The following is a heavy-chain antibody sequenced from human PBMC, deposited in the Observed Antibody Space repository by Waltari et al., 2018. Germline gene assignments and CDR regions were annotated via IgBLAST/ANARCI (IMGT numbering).Heavy chain of an antibody. Sequence: EVQLVESGGGLVKPGGSLRLSCAASGFTFSSYSMNWVRQAPGKGLGWVSSISSSSRYIYYADSVKGRFTISRDNAKNSLYLQMNSLRAEDTAVYYCARDRFYDAFDIWGQGTMVTVSS. CDR1: GFTFSSYS. D-gene: IGHD3-16*01. CDR2: ISSSSRYI. V-gene: IGHV3-21*01. CDR3: ARDRFYDAFDI. J-gene: IGHJ3*02.